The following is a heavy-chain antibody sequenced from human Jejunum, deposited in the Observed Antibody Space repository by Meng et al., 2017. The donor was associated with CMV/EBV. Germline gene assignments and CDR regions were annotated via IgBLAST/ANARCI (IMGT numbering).Heavy chain of an antibody. Sequence: SCKTSGYSFTGYYIHWVRQGPGQGLEWMGWINPNSRDTNYAQKFQGWVAMTGDTSINTVYMEVTRLTSGDTAVYYCARQDATSWDFDFWGQGTLVTVSS. CDR3: ARQDATSWDFDF. D-gene: IGHD1-26*01. CDR2: INPNSRDT. J-gene: IGHJ4*02. V-gene: IGHV1-2*04. CDR1: GYSFTGYY.